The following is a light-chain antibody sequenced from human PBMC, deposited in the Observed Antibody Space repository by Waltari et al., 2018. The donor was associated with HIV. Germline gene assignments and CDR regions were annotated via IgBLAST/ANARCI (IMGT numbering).Light chain of an antibody. CDR2: GTS. V-gene: IGKV3-20*01. Sequence: ELVLTQSPGPLSLPPGERATLSCRASGSVNRGYLAWYQQKPGKAPRLLIDGTSSRATGSPGTFSGSGSGTDFTLTISRLQHEDFAVYYCQQYGSSPYKFGQGTKLEIK. J-gene: IGKJ2*01. CDR3: QQYGSSPYK. CDR1: GSVNRGY.